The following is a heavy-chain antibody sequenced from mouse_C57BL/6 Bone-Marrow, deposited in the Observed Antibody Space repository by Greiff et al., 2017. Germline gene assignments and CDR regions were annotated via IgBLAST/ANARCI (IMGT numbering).Heavy chain of an antibody. CDR1: GYTFTSYW. CDR3: ARQFSHDYYGSSDY. J-gene: IGHJ2*01. V-gene: IGHV1-7*01. Sequence: QVLLQQSGAELAKPGASVKLSCKASGYTFTSYWMHWVKQRPGQGLEWIGYINPSSGYTKYNQKFKDKSTLTADKSSSTAYMQLSSLTYEDSADYYCARQFSHDYYGSSDYWGQGTTLTVSS. D-gene: IGHD1-1*01. CDR2: INPSSGYT.